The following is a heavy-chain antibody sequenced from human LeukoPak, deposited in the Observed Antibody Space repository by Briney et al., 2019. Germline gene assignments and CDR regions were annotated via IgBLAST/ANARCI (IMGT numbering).Heavy chain of an antibody. D-gene: IGHD6-6*01. CDR1: GFTFSSYE. CDR2: ISYDGSNK. V-gene: IGHV3-30*04. Sequence: GGSLRLSCAASGFTFSSYEMNWVRQAPGKGLEWVAVISYDGSNKYYADSVKGRFTISRDNSKNTLYLQMNSLRAEDTAVYYCARGIIAAPHNWFDPWGQGTLVTVSS. J-gene: IGHJ5*02. CDR3: ARGIIAAPHNWFDP.